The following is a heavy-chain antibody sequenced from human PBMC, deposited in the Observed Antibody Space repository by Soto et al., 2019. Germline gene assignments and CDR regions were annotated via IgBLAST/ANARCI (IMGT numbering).Heavy chain of an antibody. CDR3: ATSLDYALHCFDP. CDR1: GGSISSGGYY. CDR2: IYYSGST. J-gene: IGHJ5*02. V-gene: IGHV4-31*03. Sequence: PSETLSLTCTVSGGSISSGGYYWSWIRQHPGKGLEWIGYIYYSGSTYYNPSLKSRVTISVDTSKNQFSLKLSSVTAADTAVYYCATSLDYALHCFDPWGQGTLVTVSS. D-gene: IGHD4-17*01.